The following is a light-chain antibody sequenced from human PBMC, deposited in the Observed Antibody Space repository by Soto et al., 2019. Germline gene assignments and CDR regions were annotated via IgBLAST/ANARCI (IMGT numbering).Light chain of an antibody. J-gene: IGKJ5*01. Sequence: DIQMTQSPSSLSASVGDRVTITCRASQSISNSLNWYQQKSGKAPKLLISGASTLQSGVPSRFSGSGSGADFTLTISSLQPEDFATYYCQQSYSVPLTFGQATRLEI. CDR2: GAS. V-gene: IGKV1-39*01. CDR3: QQSYSVPLT. CDR1: QSISNS.